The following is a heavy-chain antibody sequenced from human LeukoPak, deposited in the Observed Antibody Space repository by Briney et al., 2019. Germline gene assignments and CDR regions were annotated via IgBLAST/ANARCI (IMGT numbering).Heavy chain of an antibody. Sequence: SETLSLTCAVSGYSITSGDYWGWIRQPPGKGLEWIGSLYHSGGTYNNPSLKNRLTISVDTSKNQFSLKLTSVTAADTAVYYCARTTYYYEGSFDYWGQGTLVTVSS. J-gene: IGHJ4*02. CDR1: GYSITSGDY. V-gene: IGHV4-38-2*01. CDR2: LYHSGGT. CDR3: ARTTYYYEGSFDY. D-gene: IGHD3-22*01.